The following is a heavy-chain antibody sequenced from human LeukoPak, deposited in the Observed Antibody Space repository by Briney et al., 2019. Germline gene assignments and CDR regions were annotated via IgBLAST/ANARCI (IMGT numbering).Heavy chain of an antibody. D-gene: IGHD6-19*01. J-gene: IGHJ3*02. Sequence: SETLSLTCTVSGGSISSYYWSWFRQPPGKGLEWIGYIYYGGSTNYNPSLKSRVTISVDTSRNQFSLKLSSVTAADTAVYYCARGLPGYSNGDDAFDIWGQGTMVTVSS. CDR1: GGSISSYY. CDR2: IYYGGST. CDR3: ARGLPGYSNGDDAFDI. V-gene: IGHV4-59*01.